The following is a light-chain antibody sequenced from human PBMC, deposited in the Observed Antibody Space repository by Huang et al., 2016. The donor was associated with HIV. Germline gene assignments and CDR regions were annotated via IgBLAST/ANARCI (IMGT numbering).Light chain of an antibody. CDR1: QTVRYN. Sequence: EIVMTQSPATLSVSPGERATLSCRASQTVRYNFAWYQQKPGQAPRLLIYGAASRATGIPARFSGSGSGTEFTLTITSLQSEDFAVYYCQQYDNWPPLTFGGGTKVEFK. CDR2: GAA. J-gene: IGKJ4*01. V-gene: IGKV3-15*01. CDR3: QQYDNWPPLT.